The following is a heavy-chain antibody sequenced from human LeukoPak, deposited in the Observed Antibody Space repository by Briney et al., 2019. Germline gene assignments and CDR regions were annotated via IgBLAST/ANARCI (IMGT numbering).Heavy chain of an antibody. Sequence: QPGGSLRLSCAASGFTFSSHWMHWVRQAPGKGLVLVSRINTDGSSTVYADSVKGRFTISRDNAKNTLYLQMNSLRAEDTAVYYCARGYYDSNDSNRSNWFEPWGQGTLVTVSS. D-gene: IGHD3-22*01. V-gene: IGHV3-74*01. CDR2: INTDGSST. J-gene: IGHJ5*02. CDR1: GFTFSSHW. CDR3: ARGYYDSNDSNRSNWFEP.